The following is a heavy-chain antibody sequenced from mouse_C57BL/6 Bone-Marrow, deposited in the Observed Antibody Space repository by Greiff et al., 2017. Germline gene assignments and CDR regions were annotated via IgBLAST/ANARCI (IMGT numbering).Heavy chain of an antibody. Sequence: VQLQQSGAELVRPGASVKLSCTASGFNIKDDYMHWVKQRPEQGLEWIGWIDPENGDTEYASKFQGKATITADTSSNTAYLQLSSLTSEDSAVYYCAREGWLPLDYWGQGTTLTVSS. J-gene: IGHJ2*01. V-gene: IGHV14-4*01. D-gene: IGHD2-3*01. CDR3: AREGWLPLDY. CDR2: IDPENGDT. CDR1: GFNIKDDY.